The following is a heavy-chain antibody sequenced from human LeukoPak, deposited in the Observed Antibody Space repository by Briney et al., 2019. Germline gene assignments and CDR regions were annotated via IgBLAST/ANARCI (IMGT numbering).Heavy chain of an antibody. CDR3: ARHSSDFWSGYYTNYYGVDV. J-gene: IGHJ6*02. D-gene: IGHD3-3*01. CDR2: ISYSGST. V-gene: IGHV4-59*08. Sequence: SETLSLTCTVSGGSIRSDYWSWIRQPPGKGLEWIGYISYSGSTNYNPSLKSRLTISVDTSKNQFSLRLSSVTAADTAVYYCARHSSDFWSGYYTNYYGVDVWGRGTTVTVSS. CDR1: GGSIRSDY.